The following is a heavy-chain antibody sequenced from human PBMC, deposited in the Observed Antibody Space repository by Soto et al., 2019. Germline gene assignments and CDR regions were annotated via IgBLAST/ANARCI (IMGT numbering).Heavy chain of an antibody. CDR2: IIPILGTA. D-gene: IGHD4-17*01. Sequence: QVQLVQSGAEVKKPGSSVKVSCKASGGTFSSYAISWVRQAPGQGLEWMGGIIPILGTANYAQKFQGRVTITADESTSTAYMELSSLRSEDTAVYYCARDPSMFDYGGNPFDYWGQGTLVTVSS. V-gene: IGHV1-69*11. J-gene: IGHJ4*02. CDR3: ARDPSMFDYGGNPFDY. CDR1: GGTFSSYA.